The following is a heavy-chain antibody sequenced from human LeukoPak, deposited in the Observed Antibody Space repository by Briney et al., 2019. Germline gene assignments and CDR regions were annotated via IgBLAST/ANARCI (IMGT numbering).Heavy chain of an antibody. CDR1: GITLSNYG. V-gene: IGHV3-23*01. Sequence: GGSLRLSCAVSGITLSNYGMSWVRQAPGKGLEWVAGISGSGGSTNYADSVKGRFTISRDNPKNSLFLQMKSLRAEDTAVYFCAKRGVVIRVILVGFHKEAYYFDSWGQGALVTVSS. D-gene: IGHD3-22*01. CDR3: AKRGVVIRVILVGFHKEAYYFDS. CDR2: ISGSGGST. J-gene: IGHJ4*02.